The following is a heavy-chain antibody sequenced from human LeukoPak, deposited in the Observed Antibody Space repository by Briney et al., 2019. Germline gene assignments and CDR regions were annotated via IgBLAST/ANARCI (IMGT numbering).Heavy chain of an antibody. Sequence: SETLSLTCTVSGGSISSYYWSWIRQPPGKGLEWIGYIYYSGSTNYNPSLKSRVTISVDTSKNKFSLTLSSVTSAATAVYYFAREPPPYDAFDIWGQGTMVTVSS. V-gene: IGHV4-59*01. CDR2: IYYSGST. CDR3: AREPPPYDAFDI. CDR1: GGSISSYY. J-gene: IGHJ3*02.